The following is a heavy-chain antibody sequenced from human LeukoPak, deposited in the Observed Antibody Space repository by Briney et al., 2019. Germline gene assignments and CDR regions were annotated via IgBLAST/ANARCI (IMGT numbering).Heavy chain of an antibody. CDR2: ISHIGRT. J-gene: IGHJ3*02. V-gene: IGHV4-59*11. D-gene: IGHD4-17*01. CDR3: ARDLVTVTKGFDI. Sequence: SETLSLTCAVSGDSYSSHYWTWIRQSPGTGLEWIGYISHIGRTNYNPSLKSRVTISIDTSKNQFSLKLRSVTAADTAVYYCARDLVTVTKGFDIWGQGTMVSVSS. CDR1: GDSYSSHY.